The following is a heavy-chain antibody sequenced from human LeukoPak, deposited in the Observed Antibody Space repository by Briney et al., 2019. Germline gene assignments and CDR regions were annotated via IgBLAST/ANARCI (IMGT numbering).Heavy chain of an antibody. CDR1: GFTFSSYA. CDR3: ARGPYASGSYGRRGWVHYMDV. D-gene: IGHD3-10*01. V-gene: IGHV3-21*01. J-gene: IGHJ6*03. CDR2: ISSSSSYI. Sequence: GGSLRLSCAASGFTFSSYAMNWVRQAPGKGLEWVSSISSSSSYIYYADSVKGRFTISRDNAKNSLYLQMNSLRAEDTAVYYCARGPYASGSYGRRGWVHYMDVWGKGTTVTISS.